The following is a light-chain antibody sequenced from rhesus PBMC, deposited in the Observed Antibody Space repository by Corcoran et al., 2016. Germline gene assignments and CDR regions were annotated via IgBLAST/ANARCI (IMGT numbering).Light chain of an antibody. J-gene: IGLJ6*01. Sequence: QSALTQPASVSGSPGQSITISCTGTSSDVGGYNHVSWYQQHPGKAPKVIIYDVSRRPSGVSNRFFGSKSGNPASLTISGLQGEDEADYYCCSYVGGNTYVFGTGTKVTVL. CDR1: SSDVGGYNH. CDR2: DVS. CDR3: CSYVGGNTYV. V-gene: IGLV2-23*01.